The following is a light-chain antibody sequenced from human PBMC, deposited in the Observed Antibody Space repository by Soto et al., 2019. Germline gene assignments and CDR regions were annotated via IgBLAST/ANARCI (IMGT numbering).Light chain of an antibody. V-gene: IGKV3-20*01. CDR2: GAS. J-gene: IGKJ2*01. Sequence: EIVLTQSPGTLSLSPGERATLSCRASQSVSSSYLAWYQQKPGQAPRLLIYGASSRATGIPARFSGSGSGTHFTLTIRSLAPEEFEVYFCQQYGSSPSTFGQGTTLEIK. CDR1: QSVSSSY. CDR3: QQYGSSPST.